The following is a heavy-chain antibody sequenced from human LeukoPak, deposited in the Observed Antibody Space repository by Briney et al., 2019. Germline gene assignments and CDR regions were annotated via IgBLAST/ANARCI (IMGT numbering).Heavy chain of an antibody. D-gene: IGHD3-10*01. J-gene: IGHJ3*02. Sequence: PGGSLRLSCAASGFTFSNYAMSWVRQAPGKGLEWVSAISGSGGSTYYADSVKGRLTISRDNSKNTLYLQMNSLRAEDTAVYYCARETRGRFGLPHPHDAFDIWGQGTMVTVSS. CDR2: ISGSGGST. V-gene: IGHV3-23*01. CDR3: ARETRGRFGLPHPHDAFDI. CDR1: GFTFSNYA.